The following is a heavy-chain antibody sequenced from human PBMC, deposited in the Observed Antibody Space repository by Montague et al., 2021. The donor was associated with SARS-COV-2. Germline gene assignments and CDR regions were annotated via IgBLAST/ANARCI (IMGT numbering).Heavy chain of an antibody. CDR3: AWVVSNGWTFDY. D-gene: IGHD6-19*01. V-gene: IGHV4-59*01. Sequence: SETLSLTCTVSGGSISSYYWSWIRQPPGKGLEWIGYIYYSGSTNYNPSLKSRVTISLDTSKNQFSLKLNSVTAADTAVYYCAWVVSNGWTFDYWGQGTLVTVSS. CDR2: IYYSGST. CDR1: GGSISSYY. J-gene: IGHJ4*02.